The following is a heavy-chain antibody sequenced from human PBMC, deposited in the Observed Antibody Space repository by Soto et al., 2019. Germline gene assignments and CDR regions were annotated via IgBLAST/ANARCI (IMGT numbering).Heavy chain of an antibody. J-gene: IGHJ4*02. CDR1: GFTFSSYA. V-gene: IGHV3-23*01. CDR3: AKKRSGSCYYAGDF. CDR2: IYGSGGNT. Sequence: LRLSCVASGFTFSSYAMSWVRQAPGKGLEWVSCIYGSGGNTFYADSVKGRFTISRDNSKNTLYLQMSSLRAEDTAVYYCAKKRSGSCYYAGDFWGQGTLVTVSS. D-gene: IGHD2-15*01.